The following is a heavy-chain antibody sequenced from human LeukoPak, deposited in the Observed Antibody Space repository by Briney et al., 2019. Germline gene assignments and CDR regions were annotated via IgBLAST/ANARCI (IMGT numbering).Heavy chain of an antibody. D-gene: IGHD3-16*01. CDR3: ARNQQLGGHSYYYCGMDV. J-gene: IGHJ6*02. CDR1: GFTSRAYA. CDR2: ISGGGVTT. V-gene: IGHV3-23*01. Sequence: GGSLRLSCVGSGFTSRAYALTWARQAPGKGLEWVSGISGGGVTTYYADSVKGRFTISRDNSKNTLYLQMNSLSADDTAIYYCARNQQLGGHSYYYCGMDVWGQGTTVTVSS.